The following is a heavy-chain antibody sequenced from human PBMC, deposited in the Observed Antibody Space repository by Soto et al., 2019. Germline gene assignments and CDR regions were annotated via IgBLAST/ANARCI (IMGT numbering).Heavy chain of an antibody. Sequence: EVQLVESGGGLVQPGGSQRLSCAASGFTFSDHYMDWVRQAPGEGLEWVGRIRNKANSYTTDYAASVKGRFTISRDDSKDSLYLQMNSLKTEDTAIYYCARDSGKGAYDYWGHGPLATVSS. CDR1: GFTFSDHY. CDR3: ARDSGKGAYDY. D-gene: IGHD1-26*01. CDR2: IRNKANSYTT. J-gene: IGHJ4*01. V-gene: IGHV3-72*01.